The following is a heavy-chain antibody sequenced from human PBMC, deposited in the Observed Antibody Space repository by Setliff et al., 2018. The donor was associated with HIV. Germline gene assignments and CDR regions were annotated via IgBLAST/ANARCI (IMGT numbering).Heavy chain of an antibody. CDR3: ARASPVLLWFGELHHPRYWYFDL. V-gene: IGHV4-34*01. J-gene: IGHJ2*01. CDR2: INHSGST. Sequence: SETLSLTCAVYGGSFSGYYWSWIRQPPGKGLEWIGEINHSGSTNYNPSLKSRVTISVDTSKNQFSLKLSSVTAADTAVYYCARASPVLLWFGELHHPRYWYFDLWGRGTLVTVSS. D-gene: IGHD3-10*01. CDR1: GGSFSGYY.